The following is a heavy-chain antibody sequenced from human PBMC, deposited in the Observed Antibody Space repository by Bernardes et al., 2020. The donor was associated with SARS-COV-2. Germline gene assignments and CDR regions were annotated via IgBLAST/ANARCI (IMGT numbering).Heavy chain of an antibody. CDR3: ATAARRYYYYGMDV. J-gene: IGHJ6*02. D-gene: IGHD6-25*01. V-gene: IGHV1-24*01. Sequence: AAVQVSCKVSGYTLTALSMHWVRQAPGQGLEWMGGFAPEDGATIYAQKFQGRVTMTEDTSTDTAYMELSSLRSEDTAVYYCATAARRYYYYGMDVWGQGTTVTVSS. CDR1: GYTLTALS. CDR2: FAPEDGAT.